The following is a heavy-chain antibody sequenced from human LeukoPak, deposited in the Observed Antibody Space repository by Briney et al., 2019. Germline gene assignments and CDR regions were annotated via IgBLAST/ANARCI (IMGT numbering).Heavy chain of an antibody. Sequence: PGGSLRLSCAASGFTFRTYNMNWVRQAPGKGLEWISYTSISGRTNYYADSVKGRFTISRDDAKNLLYLQMSSLRDEDTAVYYCAFDPRGGWNFDYWGQGTLVTVSS. J-gene: IGHJ4*02. D-gene: IGHD6-19*01. CDR2: TSISGRTN. CDR1: GFTFRTYN. V-gene: IGHV3-48*02. CDR3: AFDPRGGWNFDY.